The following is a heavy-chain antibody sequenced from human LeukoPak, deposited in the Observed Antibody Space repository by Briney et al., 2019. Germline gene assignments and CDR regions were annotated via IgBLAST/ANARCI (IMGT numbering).Heavy chain of an antibody. D-gene: IGHD1-26*01. CDR2: ISSSSSYI. J-gene: IGHJ4*02. V-gene: IGHV3-21*01. CDR3: ASPAGGYLRLWYFDY. CDR1: GFTFSSYS. Sequence: GGSLRLSCAASGFTFSSYSMNWVRQAPGKGLEGVSSISSSSSYIYYADSVKGRFTISRDNAKNSLYLQMNSLRAEDTAVYYCASPAGGYLRLWYFDYWSQGTLVTVSS.